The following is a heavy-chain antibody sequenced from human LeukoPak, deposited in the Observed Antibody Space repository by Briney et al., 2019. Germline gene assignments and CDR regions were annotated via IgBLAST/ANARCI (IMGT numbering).Heavy chain of an antibody. D-gene: IGHD3-10*01. CDR2: ILPDGSQK. CDR1: DFTFDFYW. CDR3: ARVGSYGMDV. V-gene: IGHV3-7*01. J-gene: IGHJ6*02. Sequence: AGGSLRLSCVASDFTFDFYWMTWVRQAPGKGLEWLANILPDGSQKYYVDSVKGRFTISRDNPKNSLYLQMNDLRAEDTAVYYCARVGSYGMDVWGQGTTVTVSS.